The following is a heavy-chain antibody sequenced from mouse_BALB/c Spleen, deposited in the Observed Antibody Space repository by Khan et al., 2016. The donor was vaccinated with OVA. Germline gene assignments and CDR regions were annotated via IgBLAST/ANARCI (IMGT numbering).Heavy chain of an antibody. CDR1: GYSITSGYG. CDR2: ISYSGST. CDR3: ARTARIKY. V-gene: IGHV3-2*02. J-gene: IGHJ2*01. D-gene: IGHD1-2*01. Sequence: EVQLQESGPGLVKPSQSLSLTCTVTGYSITSGYGWNWIRQFPGNKLEWMGYISYSGSTNYNPSLKRRTSIPRDTSKNQFFLHLNSVTTEDTATYYCARTARIKYWGQGTTLTVSS.